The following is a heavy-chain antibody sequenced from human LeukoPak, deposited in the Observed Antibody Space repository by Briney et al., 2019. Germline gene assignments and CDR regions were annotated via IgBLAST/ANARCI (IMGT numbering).Heavy chain of an antibody. CDR3: ARAGGYSYGYEFDY. Sequence: SETLSLTCTVSGGSISSYYWSWIRQPPGKGLEWIGYTYYRGSTNYNPSLKSRVTISVDTSKNQFSLKLSSVTAADTAVYYCARAGGYSYGYEFDYWGQGTLVTVSS. CDR2: TYYRGST. V-gene: IGHV4-59*01. CDR1: GGSISSYY. D-gene: IGHD5-18*01. J-gene: IGHJ4*02.